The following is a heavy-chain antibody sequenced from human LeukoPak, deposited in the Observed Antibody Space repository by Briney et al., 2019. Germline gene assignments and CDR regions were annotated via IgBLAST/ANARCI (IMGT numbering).Heavy chain of an antibody. Sequence: GGSLRLSCAASGFTFSTFWMRWVRQAPGKGLVWVSHIKSDGSSTSYADSVKGRFTIPRDNAKNTLYLQMNSLRAEDTAVYYCARVWELSFDYWGQGTLVTVSS. CDR2: IKSDGSST. CDR3: ARVWELSFDY. J-gene: IGHJ4*02. D-gene: IGHD1-26*01. CDR1: GFTFSTFW. V-gene: IGHV3-74*01.